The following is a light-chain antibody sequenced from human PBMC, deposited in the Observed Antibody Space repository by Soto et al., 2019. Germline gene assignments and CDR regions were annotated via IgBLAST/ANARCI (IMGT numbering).Light chain of an antibody. J-gene: IGLJ1*01. CDR3: SSYTDRKHLV. Sequence: QSALTQSPSASGSPGQSVTISCTGTSSDIGGYNSVSWYQQHPGKAPKVMIYDVTKRPSGVPDRFSGSKSGNTASLTVSELQAEDEADYYCSSYTDRKHLVFGTGTKLTVL. CDR1: SSDIGGYNS. CDR2: DVT. V-gene: IGLV2-8*01.